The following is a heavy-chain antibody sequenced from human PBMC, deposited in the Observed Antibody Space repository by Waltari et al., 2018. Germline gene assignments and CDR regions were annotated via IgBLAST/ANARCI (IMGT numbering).Heavy chain of an antibody. CDR2: INPNSGGT. D-gene: IGHD6-13*01. CDR3: AREGQWLAAAGTYYGMDV. Sequence: QVQLVQSGAEVKKPGASVKVSCKASGYTFTGYYMHWVRQAPGQGLEWMGWINPNSGGTNDAQKFQGRVTMTRDTSISTAYMELSRLRSDDTAVYYCAREGQWLAAAGTYYGMDVWGQGTTVTVSS. CDR1: GYTFTGYY. V-gene: IGHV1-2*02. J-gene: IGHJ6*02.